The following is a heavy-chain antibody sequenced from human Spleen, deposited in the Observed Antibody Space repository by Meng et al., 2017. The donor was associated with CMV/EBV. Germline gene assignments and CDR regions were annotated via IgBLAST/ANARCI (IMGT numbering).Heavy chain of an antibody. Sequence: GESLKISCAASGFTFSSYAMHWVRQAPGKGLEWVAVISYDGSNKYYADSVKGRFTISRDNSKSTLYLQMNSLRAEDTAVYYCAKEFFDYSNNDHWGQGTLVTVSS. CDR2: ISYDGSNK. CDR1: GFTFSSYA. D-gene: IGHD4-11*01. V-gene: IGHV3-30*04. CDR3: AKEFFDYSNNDH. J-gene: IGHJ4*02.